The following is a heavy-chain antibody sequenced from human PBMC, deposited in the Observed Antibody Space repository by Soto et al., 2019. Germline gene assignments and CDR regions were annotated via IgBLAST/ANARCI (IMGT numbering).Heavy chain of an antibody. V-gene: IGHV3-49*03. CDR2: IRSQPYGGTA. Sequence: GGSLRLSCTASGFPFGNFLMSWFRQAPGEGMEWVGFIRSQPYGGTAEYAASVRGRFTISRDDSKGIAYLQMNSLQTEDSGVYYCIGSFPFWGQGTLVTVSS. CDR3: IGSFPF. CDR1: GFPFGNFL. J-gene: IGHJ4*02. D-gene: IGHD3-10*01.